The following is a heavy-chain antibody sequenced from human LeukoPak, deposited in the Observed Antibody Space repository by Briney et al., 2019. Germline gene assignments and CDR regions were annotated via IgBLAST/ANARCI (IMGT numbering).Heavy chain of an antibody. V-gene: IGHV3-21*01. CDR3: ARGFHRYNYDSGAYSVY. CDR1: GSTFSSYS. CDR2: ISGRSNYI. J-gene: IGHJ4*02. D-gene: IGHD3-22*01. Sequence: GGSLRLSCAASGSTFSSYSMNWVRQAPGKGLEWVSSISGRSNYIYYADSVRGRFTISRDNAKNSLYLQMNSLRAEDTAVYYCARGFHRYNYDSGAYSVYWGQGTLVTVSS.